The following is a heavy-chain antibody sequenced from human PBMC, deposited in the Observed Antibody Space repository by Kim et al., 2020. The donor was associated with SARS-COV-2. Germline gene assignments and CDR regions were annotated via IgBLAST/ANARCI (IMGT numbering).Heavy chain of an antibody. CDR1: GGTFNTYA. D-gene: IGHD6-6*01. CDR3: ATLSPYCRPPNCQTS. J-gene: IGHJ5*02. CDR2: LIPMFATP. Sequence: SVKVSCKASGGTFNTYAFNWVRQAPGQGLEWMGGLIPMFATPKYTQKFQGRVTITADDSTATAYMELSSLRSDDTAVYYCATLSPYCRPPNCQTSWGQGTLVTVSS. V-gene: IGHV1-69*13.